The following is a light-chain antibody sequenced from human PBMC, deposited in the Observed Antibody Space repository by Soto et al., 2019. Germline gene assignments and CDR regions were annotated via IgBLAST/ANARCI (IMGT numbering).Light chain of an antibody. CDR3: QQYGSPPFT. CDR2: GAS. V-gene: IGKV3-20*01. CDR1: QSISSSY. J-gene: IGKJ4*01. Sequence: DIVLTQSPGTLSLSPGERATLSCRASQSISSSYLAWFQQKPVQSPSLLIYGASNRPTGIPDRFSGSGSGTDFTLAISRREPDDFALDYCQQYGSPPFTVGGGTKVEIK.